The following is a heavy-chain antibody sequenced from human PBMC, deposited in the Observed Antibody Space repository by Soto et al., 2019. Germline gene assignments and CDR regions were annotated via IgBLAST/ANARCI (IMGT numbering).Heavy chain of an antibody. V-gene: IGHV3-33*01. J-gene: IGHJ4*02. CDR3: AREASGSYTFDY. Sequence: GGSLRLSCAASGFTFSSYGMHWVRQAPGKGLEWVAVIWYDGSNKYYADSVKGRFTISRDNSKNTLYLQMNSLRAEDTAVYYCAREASGSYTFDYWGQGTLVTV. CDR2: IWYDGSNK. D-gene: IGHD1-26*01. CDR1: GFTFSSYG.